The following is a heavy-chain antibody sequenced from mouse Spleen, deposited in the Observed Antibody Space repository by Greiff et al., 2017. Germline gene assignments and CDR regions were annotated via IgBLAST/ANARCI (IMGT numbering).Heavy chain of an antibody. Sequence: EVKLQESGPELVKPGASVKISCKTSGYTFTEYTMHWVKQSHGKSLEWIGGINPNNGGTSYNQKFKGKATLTVDKSSSTAYMELRSLTSEDSAVYYCARAEEFITTVVEPYYFDYWGQGTTLTVSS. V-gene: IGHV1-18*01. J-gene: IGHJ2*01. CDR2: INPNNGGT. CDR3: ARAEEFITTVVEPYYFDY. CDR1: GYTFTEYT. D-gene: IGHD1-1*01.